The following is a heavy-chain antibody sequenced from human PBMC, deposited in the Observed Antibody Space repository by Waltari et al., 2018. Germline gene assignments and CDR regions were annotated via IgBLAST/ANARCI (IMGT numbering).Heavy chain of an antibody. CDR1: VDPIGGNSW. V-gene: IGHV4-4*02. Sequence: QLQLHESGPGLVTAAGTLSLTCLVSVDPIGGNSWWSSVRQSPDKGLEWIGQVHRNGRTNYNPSLASRAIVSLDSSMNQFSLRIISATAADTAVYYCARDLGRGLFLDSWGQGTL. CDR2: VHRNGRT. D-gene: IGHD2-15*01. J-gene: IGHJ4*02. CDR3: ARDLGRGLFLDS.